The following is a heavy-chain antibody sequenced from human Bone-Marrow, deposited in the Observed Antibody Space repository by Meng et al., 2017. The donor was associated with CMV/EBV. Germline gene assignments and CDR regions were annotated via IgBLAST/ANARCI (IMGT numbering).Heavy chain of an antibody. D-gene: IGHD3-3*01. Sequence: GGSLRLSCAASGFTFSSYAMSWVRQAPGKGLEWVANIKQDGSEKYYVDSVKGRFTISRDNAKNSLYLQMNSLRAEDTAVYYCARDPGYDFWSGQASYYFAYWDQGTLVTVSS. CDR1: GFTFSSYA. CDR3: ARDPGYDFWSGQASYYFAY. V-gene: IGHV3-7*01. J-gene: IGHJ4*02. CDR2: IKQDGSEK.